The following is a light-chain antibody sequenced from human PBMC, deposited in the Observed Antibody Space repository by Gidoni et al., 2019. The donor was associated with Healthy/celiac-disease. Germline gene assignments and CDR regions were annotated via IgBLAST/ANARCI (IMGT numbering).Light chain of an antibody. J-gene: IGLJ2*01. CDR3: CSYAGSSSVV. Sequence: QSALTQPASVSGSSGPSITISCTGTSSDVGSYHLVSWYQQHPGKAPKLMIYEGSKRPSGVSNRFSGSKAGNTASLTISGLQAEDEADYYCCSYAGSSSVVFGGGTKLTVL. CDR2: EGS. CDR1: SSDVGSYHL. V-gene: IGLV2-23*01.